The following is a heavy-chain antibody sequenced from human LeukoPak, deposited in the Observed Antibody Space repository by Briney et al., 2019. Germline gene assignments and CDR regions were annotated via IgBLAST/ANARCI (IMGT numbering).Heavy chain of an antibody. V-gene: IGHV4-59*08. J-gene: IGHJ4*02. CDR2: IYYSGST. CDR3: ARHQPNYYDSSGFDY. Sequence: SETLSLTCTVSGGSISSYYWSWIRQPPGKGLEWIGYIYYSGSTNYNPSLKSRVTISVDTSKNQFSLKLSSVTAADTAVYYCARHQPNYYDSSGFDYWGQGTLVTVTS. CDR1: GGSISSYY. D-gene: IGHD3-22*01.